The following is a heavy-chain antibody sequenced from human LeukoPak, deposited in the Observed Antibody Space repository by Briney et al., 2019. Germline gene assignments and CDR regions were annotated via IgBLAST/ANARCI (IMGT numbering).Heavy chain of an antibody. Sequence: GASVKVSCKAFGYALTDYYIHWVRRAPGQGLEWMGWINPNSGATNYAQRFQGRVTMTRDTSISTAYMDLSSDDTAVYYCAREVTIFGVVRGRFDPWGQGTLVTVSS. CDR3: AREVTIFGVVRGRFDP. CDR1: GYALTDYY. D-gene: IGHD3-3*01. V-gene: IGHV1-2*02. J-gene: IGHJ5*02. CDR2: INPNSGAT.